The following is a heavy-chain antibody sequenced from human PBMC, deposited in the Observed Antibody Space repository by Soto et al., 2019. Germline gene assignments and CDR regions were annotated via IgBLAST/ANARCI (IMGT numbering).Heavy chain of an antibody. J-gene: IGHJ6*02. CDR3: ARVKERSRAAPSHYYYYGMDV. CDR2: INAGNGNT. CDR1: GYTFTSYG. V-gene: IGHV1-3*01. D-gene: IGHD6-6*01. Sequence: ASVKVSCKASGYTFTSYGISWVRQAPGQGLEWMGWINAGNGNTKYSQKFQGRVTITRDTSASTAYMELSSLRSEDTAVYYCARVKERSRAAPSHYYYYGMDVWGQGTTVTVSS.